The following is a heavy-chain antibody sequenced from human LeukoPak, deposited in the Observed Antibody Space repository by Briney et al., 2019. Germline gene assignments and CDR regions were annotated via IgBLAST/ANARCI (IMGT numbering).Heavy chain of an antibody. CDR1: GGSISSSNW. CDR2: IYHSGST. D-gene: IGHD2-15*01. Sequence: SETLSLTCAVSGGSISSSNWWSWVRQPPGKGLEWIGEIYHSGSTYYNPSLKSRVTISVDTSKNQFSLKLSSVTAADTAVYYCARAVVVRNRRYYYYYYMDVWGKGTTVIVSS. J-gene: IGHJ6*03. V-gene: IGHV4-4*02. CDR3: ARAVVVRNRRYYYYYYMDV.